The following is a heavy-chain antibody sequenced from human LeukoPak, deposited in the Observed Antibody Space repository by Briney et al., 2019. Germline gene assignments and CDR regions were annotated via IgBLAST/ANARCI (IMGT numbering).Heavy chain of an antibody. CDR3: ARVGGHCTSTSCPPPDY. V-gene: IGHV3-21*01. Sequence: GGSLRLSCAASGFTFSSYSMDWVRQAPGKGLEWVSFIDSSSRYIYQADSVKGRFTISRDNAKSSVFLQMNSLRAEDTAVYYCARVGGHCTSTSCPPPDYWGQGTLVTVSS. D-gene: IGHD2-2*01. CDR1: GFTFSSYS. CDR2: IDSSSRYI. J-gene: IGHJ4*02.